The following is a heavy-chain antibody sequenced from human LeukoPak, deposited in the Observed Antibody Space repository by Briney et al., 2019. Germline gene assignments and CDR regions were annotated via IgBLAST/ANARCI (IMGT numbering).Heavy chain of an antibody. CDR2: ISAYNGNT. D-gene: IGHD6-13*01. CDR1: GYTFTSYG. J-gene: IGHJ4*02. V-gene: IGHV1-18*01. Sequence: ASVTASCKASGYTFTSYGISWVRQAPGQGLEWMGWISAYNGNTNYAQKLQGRVTMTTDTSASTAYMELRSLRSDDTAVYYCARDVYSIAAAGTFDYWGQGTLVTVSS. CDR3: ARDVYSIAAAGTFDY.